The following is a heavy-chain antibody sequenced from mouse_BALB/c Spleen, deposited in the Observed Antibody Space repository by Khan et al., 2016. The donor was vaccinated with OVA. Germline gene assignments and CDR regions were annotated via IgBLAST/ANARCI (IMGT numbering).Heavy chain of an antibody. CDR3: ARGGRRAMDY. J-gene: IGHJ4*01. CDR1: GYTFTNYG. Sequence: QIQLVQSGPDLKKPGETVKISCKASGYTFTNYGINWVKQAPGKGLKWMGWIYTYTGEPTYADDFKGRFAFSLETSASTAYLQINNLKNEDTATXFCARGGRRAMDYWGQGTSVTFSS. CDR2: IYTYTGEP. D-gene: IGHD3-3*01. V-gene: IGHV9-3-1*01.